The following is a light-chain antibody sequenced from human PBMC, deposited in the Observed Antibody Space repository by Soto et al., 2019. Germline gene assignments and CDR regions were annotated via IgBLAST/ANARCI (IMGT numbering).Light chain of an antibody. CDR3: QQYGSSPSWT. V-gene: IGKV3-20*01. CDR2: GAS. CDR1: QSVSSSY. Sequence: EIVLTQSPGTLSLSPGERATLSCMASQSVSSSYLAWYQQKPGQAPRLLIYGASNRATGIPDRFSGSGSGTDFTLTISRLEPEDFAVYYCQQYGSSPSWTFGHGTKVELK. J-gene: IGKJ1*01.